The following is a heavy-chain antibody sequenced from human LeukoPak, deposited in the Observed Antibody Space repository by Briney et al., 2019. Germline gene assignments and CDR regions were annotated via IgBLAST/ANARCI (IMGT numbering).Heavy chain of an antibody. CDR1: GFTFSSYS. CDR3: ARGYCSSTSCYSLIDY. Sequence: GGSLRLSCAPSGFTFSSYSIRCVRLAPGGGLEYVSAIRSNGGSTYYANSVKGRFTISRDNSKNTLYLQMGSLRAEDMAVYYCARGYCSSTSCYSLIDYWGQGTLVTVSS. V-gene: IGHV3-64*01. D-gene: IGHD2-2*01. CDR2: IRSNGGST. J-gene: IGHJ4*02.